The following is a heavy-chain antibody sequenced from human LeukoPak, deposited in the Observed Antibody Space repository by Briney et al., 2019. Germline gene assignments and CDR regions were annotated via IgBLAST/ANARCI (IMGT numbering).Heavy chain of an antibody. D-gene: IGHD3-9*01. CDR2: IYSGGST. V-gene: IGHV3-66*01. J-gene: IGHJ4*02. CDR1: GFTVRSNF. CDR3: ALGLVTDY. Sequence: QPGGSLRLSCAASGFTVRSNFMSWVRQAPGKGLEWVSVIYSGGSTYYADSVKGRFTISRDNSKNTLYLQMNSLRVEDTAVYYCALGLVTDYWGQGTLVTVSS.